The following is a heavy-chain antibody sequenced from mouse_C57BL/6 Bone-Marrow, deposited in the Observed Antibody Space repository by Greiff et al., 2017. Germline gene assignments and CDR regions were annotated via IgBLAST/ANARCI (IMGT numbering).Heavy chain of an antibody. J-gene: IGHJ2*01. CDR3: ARGGGKKKKKPLDY. D-gene: IGHD1-1*02. CDR2: IYPGDGDT. CDR1: GYAFSSSW. Sequence: QVQLKQSGPELVKPGASVKISCKASGYAFSSSWMNWVKQRPGKGLEWIGRIYPGDGDTNYNGKFKGKATLTADKSSSTAYMQLSSLTSEDFAVYFCARGGGKKKKKPLDYWGQGTTLTVSS. V-gene: IGHV1-82*01.